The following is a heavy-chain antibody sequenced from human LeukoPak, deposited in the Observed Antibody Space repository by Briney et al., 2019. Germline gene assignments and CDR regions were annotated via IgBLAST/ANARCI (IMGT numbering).Heavy chain of an antibody. CDR3: ARSRSPGGSYYVSFQH. Sequence: GESLKISCQGFAYSFSTYWIGWVRQMPGKGLEWMGIIYPDDSDTRYSPSFQGQVTIAADKSINTAYLQWNSLKASDTATYYCARSRSPGGSYYVSFQHWGQGTLVTVSS. V-gene: IGHV5-51*01. J-gene: IGHJ1*01. D-gene: IGHD1-26*01. CDR2: IYPDDSDT. CDR1: AYSFSTYW.